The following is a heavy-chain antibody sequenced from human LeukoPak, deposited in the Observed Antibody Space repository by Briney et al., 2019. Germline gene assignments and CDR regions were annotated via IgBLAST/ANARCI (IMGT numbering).Heavy chain of an antibody. D-gene: IGHD2-2*01. J-gene: IGHJ4*02. CDR3: AKDYCSSTSCYFDY. V-gene: IGHV3-23*01. CDR2: VSGSGGST. CDR1: GLTFSTYG. Sequence: PGGSLRLSCAASGLTFSTYGMSWVRQAPGKGLEWVSAVSGSGGSTDYADSVKGRFTISRDNSKNTLYLQMNSLRAEDTAVYYCAKDYCSSTSCYFDYWGQGTLVTVSS.